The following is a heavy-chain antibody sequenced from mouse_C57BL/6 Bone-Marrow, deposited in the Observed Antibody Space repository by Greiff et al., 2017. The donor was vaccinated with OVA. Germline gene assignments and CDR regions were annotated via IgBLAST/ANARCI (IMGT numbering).Heavy chain of an antibody. J-gene: IGHJ4*01. D-gene: IGHD2-4*01. CDR2: IWSGGST. V-gene: IGHV2-2*01. Sequence: VKLQESGPGLVQPSQSLSITCTVSGFSLTSYGVHWVRQSPGKGLEWLGVIWSGGSTDYNAAFISRLSISKDNSKSQVFFKMNSLQADDTAIYYCARMRRLRDYAMDYWGQGTSVTVSS. CDR1: GFSLTSYG. CDR3: ARMRRLRDYAMDY.